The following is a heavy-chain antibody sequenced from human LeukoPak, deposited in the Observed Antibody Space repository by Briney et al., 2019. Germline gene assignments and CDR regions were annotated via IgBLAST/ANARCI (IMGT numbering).Heavy chain of an antibody. CDR1: GFTFSDYY. CDR3: ARLRIIGASDVFDF. Sequence: GGSLRLSCAASGFTFSDYYMSWIRQAPGKGLEWVSYIRNSGSITYSADSVKGRFTISRDNAKNSLFLQMNSLRVEDTAVYYYARLRIIGASDVFDFWGQGTRVTVSS. CDR2: IRNSGSIT. D-gene: IGHD1-26*01. V-gene: IGHV3-11*04. J-gene: IGHJ3*01.